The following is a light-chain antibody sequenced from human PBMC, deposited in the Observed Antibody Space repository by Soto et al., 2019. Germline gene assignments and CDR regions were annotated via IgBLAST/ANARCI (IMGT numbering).Light chain of an antibody. J-gene: IGKJ4*01. CDR2: SAS. Sequence: EVVMTQSPATLSVSPGERATLSCRASQSISSDLAWYQQKPGQGPRLLIYSASTRATGIPARISGSGSETEFTLTISSLQSEDFAVYYCHQYHYWSRPSFGGGTTVEI. V-gene: IGKV3-15*01. CDR3: HQYHYWSRPS. CDR1: QSISSD.